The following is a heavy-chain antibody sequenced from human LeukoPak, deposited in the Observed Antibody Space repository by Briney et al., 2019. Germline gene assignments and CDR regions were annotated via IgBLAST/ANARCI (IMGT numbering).Heavy chain of an antibody. Sequence: PSETLSLTCTVSGDSFSSSSHYWGWLRQPPGRGLGWIGSIRNSGNTYYSPSLKSRVTISVDTSKNQFSPKLSSVTAADTAVYYCARHVYGEYGPGDYWGQGILVTVSS. D-gene: IGHD4-17*01. V-gene: IGHV4-39*01. CDR1: GDSFSSSSHY. CDR2: IRNSGNT. J-gene: IGHJ4*02. CDR3: ARHVYGEYGPGDY.